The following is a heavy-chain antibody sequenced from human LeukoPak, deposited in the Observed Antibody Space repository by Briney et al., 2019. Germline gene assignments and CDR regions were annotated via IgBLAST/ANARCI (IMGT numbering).Heavy chain of an antibody. D-gene: IGHD4/OR15-4a*01. Sequence: GGSLRLSCTVSGFTFSTNSMSWVRQAPGKGLEWGSFIYSDNTHYSHSVKGRFTISRDNSKNTLYIQMNSLRAEDTAVYYCARRAGAYSHPYDYWGQGTLVTVSS. J-gene: IGHJ4*02. CDR1: GFTFSTNS. CDR2: IYSDNT. CDR3: ARRAGAYSHPYDY. V-gene: IGHV3-53*01.